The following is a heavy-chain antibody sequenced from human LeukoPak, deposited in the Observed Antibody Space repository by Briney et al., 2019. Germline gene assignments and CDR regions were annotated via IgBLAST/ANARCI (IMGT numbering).Heavy chain of an antibody. D-gene: IGHD6-6*01. CDR1: GFAFSDHW. J-gene: IGHJ5*02. CDR2: INHDESKK. CDR3: AISTYSSSPS. V-gene: IGHV3-7*01. Sequence: PGGSLRLSCAASGFAFSDHWMIWVRQAPGKGLEWVANINHDESKKYYVDSVEGRFTISRDNAKNSLYLQMNSLRAEDTDVYYCAISTYSSSPSWGQGTLVTVSS.